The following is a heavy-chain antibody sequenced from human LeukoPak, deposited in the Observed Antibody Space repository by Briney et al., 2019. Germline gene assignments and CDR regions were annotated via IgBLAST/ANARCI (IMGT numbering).Heavy chain of an antibody. CDR2: IRYDGSNQ. J-gene: IGHJ4*02. CDR3: APRNRGY. CDR1: GFTFSSYG. V-gene: IGHV3-30*02. D-gene: IGHD1-14*01. Sequence: GGSLRLSCAASGFTFSSYGMHWVRQAPGKGLEWVAFIRYDGSNQYYADSVKGRFTISRDNSKNTMCLQMNSLRPEDTAVYYCAPRNRGYWGQGTLVTVSS.